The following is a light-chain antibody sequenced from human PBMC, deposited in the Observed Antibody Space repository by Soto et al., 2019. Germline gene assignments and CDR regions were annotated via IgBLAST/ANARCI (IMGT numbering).Light chain of an antibody. CDR3: QQRSNRPQLT. CDR1: QSVSSY. V-gene: IGKV3-11*01. CDR2: DAS. Sequence: EIVLTQSPATLSLSPGERATLSCRASQSVSSYLAWYQQKPGQAPRLLIYDASNRATGIPARFSGSGSGTDFTLTISGLEPEDFAVYYCQQRSNRPQLTFGGGTKVEIK. J-gene: IGKJ4*01.